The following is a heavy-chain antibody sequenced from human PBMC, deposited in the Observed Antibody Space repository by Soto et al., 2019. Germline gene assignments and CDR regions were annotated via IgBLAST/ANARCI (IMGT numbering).Heavy chain of an antibody. CDR1: GYTFTGYY. D-gene: IGHD3-22*01. Sequence: ASVKVSCKASGYTFTGYYMHWVRQAPGQGLEWMGWINPSSGGTNYAQKFQGWVTMTRDTSISTAYMELSRLRSDDTAVYYCARVAIVVGSPDDYYYGMDVWGQGTTVTVSS. J-gene: IGHJ6*02. V-gene: IGHV1-2*04. CDR3: ARVAIVVGSPDDYYYGMDV. CDR2: INPSSGGT.